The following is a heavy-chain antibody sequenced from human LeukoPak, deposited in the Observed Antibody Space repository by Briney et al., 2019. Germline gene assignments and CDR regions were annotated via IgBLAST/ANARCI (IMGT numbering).Heavy chain of an antibody. CDR3: AKPVSDILSGDSPLTFDY. V-gene: IGHV3-23*01. CDR2: ISASGGRT. Sequence: LEWVSTISASGGRTYYADSVKGRFTISRDNAKNTYYLQMNSLRAEDTAEYYFAKPVSDILSGDSPLTFDYWGQGTLVTVSS. D-gene: IGHD3-9*01. J-gene: IGHJ4*02.